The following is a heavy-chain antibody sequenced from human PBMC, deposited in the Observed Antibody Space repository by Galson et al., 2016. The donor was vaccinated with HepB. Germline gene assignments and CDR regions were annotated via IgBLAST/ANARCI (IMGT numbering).Heavy chain of an antibody. D-gene: IGHD2-2*01. Sequence: SLRLSCAASGFSISSYTMHWVRQIPGKGLEWVSGISWSSDIIGYADSVKDRFIISRDNAKNSLYLQMNSLRPEDTALYYCKKSPGSSVLYFDHWGQGILVTVSS. CDR1: GFSISSYT. CDR3: KKSPGSSVLYFDH. CDR2: ISWSSDII. V-gene: IGHV3-9*01. J-gene: IGHJ4*02.